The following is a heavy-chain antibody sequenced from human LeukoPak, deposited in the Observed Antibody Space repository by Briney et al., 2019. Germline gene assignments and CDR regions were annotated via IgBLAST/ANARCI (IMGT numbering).Heavy chain of an antibody. Sequence: SETLSLTCTVSGGSVSSGSYYWSWIRQPPGKGLEWIGYIYYSGSTNYNPSLKSRVTISVDTSKNQFSLKLSSVTAADTAVYYCASRIGGYSSGEGWFDPWGQGTLVTVSS. CDR3: ASRIGGYSSGEGWFDP. CDR2: IYYSGST. CDR1: GGSVSSGSYY. J-gene: IGHJ5*02. V-gene: IGHV4-61*01. D-gene: IGHD5-18*01.